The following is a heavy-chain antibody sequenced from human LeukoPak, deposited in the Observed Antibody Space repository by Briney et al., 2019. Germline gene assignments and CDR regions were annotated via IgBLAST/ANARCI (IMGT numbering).Heavy chain of an antibody. CDR1: GFTFSSYG. CDR2: ISYDGSNK. D-gene: IGHD2-15*01. Sequence: GGSLRLSCAGSGFTFSSYGMHWVRQAPGKGLEWVAVISYDGSNKYYADSVKGRFTISRDNSKNTLYLQMNSLRAEDTAVYYCAKAATVYYYYGMDVWGQGTTVTVSS. CDR3: AKAATVYYYYGMDV. V-gene: IGHV3-30*18. J-gene: IGHJ6*02.